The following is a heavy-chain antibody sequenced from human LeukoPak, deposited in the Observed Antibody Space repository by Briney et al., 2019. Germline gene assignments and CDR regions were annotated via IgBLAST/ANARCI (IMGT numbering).Heavy chain of an antibody. V-gene: IGHV3-11*01. CDR3: ARTIPPPGGFYFGMDV. J-gene: IGHJ6*02. CDR2: ISSSGSAL. D-gene: IGHD2-2*02. Sequence: GGSLRLSCAASGFTFSDYSMYWIRQAPGKGLEWLSYISSSGSALYYTDSVKGRFTISRDNAKSSIYLQMNSLRAEDTAVYYCARTIPPPGGFYFGMDVWGQGTTVTVS. CDR1: GFTFSDYS.